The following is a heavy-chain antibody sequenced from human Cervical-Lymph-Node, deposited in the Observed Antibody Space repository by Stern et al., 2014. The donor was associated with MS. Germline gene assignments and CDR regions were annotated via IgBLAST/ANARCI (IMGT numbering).Heavy chain of an antibody. Sequence: EVQLVQSGVEVKKPGESLKISCKGSGYSFTNYWIGWVRQMPGKGLEWMGIINPGDSDTRYSPSFQGQVTVSADKSPNPAYLQWSSLKTSDTAMYYCARHYSSSSSADYWGQGTLVTVSS. D-gene: IGHD6-6*01. CDR3: ARHYSSSSSADY. CDR2: INPGDSDT. J-gene: IGHJ4*02. CDR1: GYSFTNYW. V-gene: IGHV5-51*01.